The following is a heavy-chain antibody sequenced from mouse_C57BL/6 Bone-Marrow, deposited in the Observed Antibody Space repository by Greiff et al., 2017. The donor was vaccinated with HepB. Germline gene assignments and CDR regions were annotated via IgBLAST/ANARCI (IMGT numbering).Heavy chain of an antibody. Sequence: EVMLVESGGGLVKPGGSLKLSCAASGFTFSSYAMSWVRQTPEKRLEWVATISDGGSYTYYPDNVKGRFTISRDNAKNNLYLQMSHLKSEDTAMYYCARALLTGTAYWGQGTLVTVSA. CDR3: ARALLTGTAY. CDR2: ISDGGSYT. CDR1: GFTFSSYA. J-gene: IGHJ3*01. V-gene: IGHV5-4*03. D-gene: IGHD4-1*01.